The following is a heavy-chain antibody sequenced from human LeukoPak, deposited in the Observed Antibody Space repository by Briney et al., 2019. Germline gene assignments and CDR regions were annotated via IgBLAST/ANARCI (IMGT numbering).Heavy chain of an antibody. Sequence: GGSLRVSCAASGFTFNSYAMSWVRQAPGKGLEWVSAISGTGGSTYNADSVKGRFTISRDNSKNTLYLQMNSLRAEDTAVYFCAKESPPGAPSSWEPFDYWGQGTLVTVSS. CDR2: ISGTGGST. CDR3: AKESPPGAPSSWEPFDY. CDR1: GFTFNSYA. D-gene: IGHD6-13*01. J-gene: IGHJ4*02. V-gene: IGHV3-23*01.